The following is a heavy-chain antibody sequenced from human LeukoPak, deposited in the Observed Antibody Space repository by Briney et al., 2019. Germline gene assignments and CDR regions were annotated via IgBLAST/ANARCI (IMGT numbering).Heavy chain of an antibody. J-gene: IGHJ4*02. V-gene: IGHV3-48*04. CDR2: ISSSGSTI. Sequence: GGSLRLSCTASGFTFSSYSMNWVRQAPGKGLEWVSYISSSGSTIYYADSVKGRFTVSRDNAKNSLSLQMNSLGAEDTAVYYCARHIPRGNNYFDCWGQGTLVTVSS. CDR1: GFTFSSYS. D-gene: IGHD1/OR15-1a*01. CDR3: ARHIPRGNNYFDC.